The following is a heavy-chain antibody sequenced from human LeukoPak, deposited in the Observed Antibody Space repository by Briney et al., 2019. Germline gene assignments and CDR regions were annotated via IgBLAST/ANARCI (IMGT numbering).Heavy chain of an antibody. V-gene: IGHV4-39*01. D-gene: IGHD1-20*01. J-gene: IGHJ4*02. Sequence: PSETLSLTCTVSGGSISRSSYYWGWIRQPPGKGLEWIGSIYYSGSTYYNPSLKSRVTISVDTSKNQFSLKLSSVTAADTAVYYCARIGYNWNDGASFDYWGQGTLVTVSS. CDR1: GGSISRSSYY. CDR2: IYYSGST. CDR3: ARIGYNWNDGASFDY.